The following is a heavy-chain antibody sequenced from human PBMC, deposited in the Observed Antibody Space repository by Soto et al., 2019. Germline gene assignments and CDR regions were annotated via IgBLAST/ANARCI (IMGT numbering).Heavy chain of an antibody. J-gene: IGHJ4*02. V-gene: IGHV3-23*01. CDR3: AKMTTRRFDY. CDR1: GFTFSSYA. CDR2: ISGSGLST. Sequence: RLSCAASGFTFSSYAMSWVRQAPGKGLEWASGISGSGLSTNYADSVKGRFTISRDNSKNTLYLQMNSLRAEDTAVYYCAKMTTRRFDYWGQGTLVTVSS. D-gene: IGHD4-17*01.